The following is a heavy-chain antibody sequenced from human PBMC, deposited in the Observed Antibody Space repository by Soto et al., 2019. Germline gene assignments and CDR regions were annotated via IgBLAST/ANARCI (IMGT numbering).Heavy chain of an antibody. J-gene: IGHJ3*02. CDR2: IVVGSGNT. CDR1: GFTFTSSA. Sequence: QMQLVQSGPEVKQPGTSVKVSCKASGFTFTSSAVQWVRQARGQRLEWIGWIVVGSGNTNYAQKFQERVTITRDMSTSTAYKELSSLRSEDTAVYYCAADMVVPAAIGAFDIWSQGTMVTVSS. CDR3: AADMVVPAAIGAFDI. D-gene: IGHD2-2*02. V-gene: IGHV1-58*01.